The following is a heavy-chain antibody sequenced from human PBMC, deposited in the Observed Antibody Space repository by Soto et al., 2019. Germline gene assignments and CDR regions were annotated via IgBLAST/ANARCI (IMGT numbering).Heavy chain of an antibody. J-gene: IGHJ6*02. Sequence: QVQLQESGPGLVKPSQTLSLTCTVSGGSISSGGYYWRWIRQHPGKGLEWIGYIYYSGSTYYNPSLKRRVTISVDTSKNQFSLKLSSVTAADTAVYYCAREVGDGYNYGYYGMDVWGQGTTVTVSS. CDR2: IYYSGST. CDR3: AREVGDGYNYGYYGMDV. D-gene: IGHD5-12*01. CDR1: GGSISSGGYY. V-gene: IGHV4-31*03.